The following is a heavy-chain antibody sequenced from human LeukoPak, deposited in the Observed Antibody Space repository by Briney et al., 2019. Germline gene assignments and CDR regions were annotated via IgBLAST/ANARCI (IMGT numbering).Heavy chain of an antibody. J-gene: IGHJ4*02. Sequence: SETLSLTCTVSGASIRSGDYYWSWIRQPPGKGLEWIGYIYDSGSTYYNPSLKSRITISVDTSENRFSLELSSVTATDTAVYYCAREGLSLDYWGQGTLVTVSS. D-gene: IGHD3-16*02. V-gene: IGHV4-30-4*01. CDR3: AREGLSLDY. CDR2: IYDSGST. CDR1: GASIRSGDYY.